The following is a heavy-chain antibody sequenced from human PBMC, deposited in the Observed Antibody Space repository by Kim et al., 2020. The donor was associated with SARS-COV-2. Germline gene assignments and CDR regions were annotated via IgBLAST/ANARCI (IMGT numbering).Heavy chain of an antibody. V-gene: IGHV4-31*01. CDR3: ARATFYDFWSGNAFDI. D-gene: IGHD3-3*01. J-gene: IGHJ3*02. Sequence: SLKGPVTMAVDTPKNQFSLKLSSVTAADTAVYYCARATFYDFWSGNAFDIWGQGTMVTVSS.